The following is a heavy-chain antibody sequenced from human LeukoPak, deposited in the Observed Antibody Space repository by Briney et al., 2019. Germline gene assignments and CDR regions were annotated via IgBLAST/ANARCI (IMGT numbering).Heavy chain of an antibody. Sequence: SETLSLTCTVSGGSISSYYWSWIRQPPGKGLEWLGYIYYSGSTNYNPSLKSRVTISVDTSKNQFSLKLSSVTAADTAFYYCARYIVSYPHDAFDIWGQGTMVTVSS. CDR1: GGSISSYY. V-gene: IGHV4-59*01. CDR3: ARYIVSYPHDAFDI. CDR2: IYYSGST. J-gene: IGHJ3*02. D-gene: IGHD1-26*01.